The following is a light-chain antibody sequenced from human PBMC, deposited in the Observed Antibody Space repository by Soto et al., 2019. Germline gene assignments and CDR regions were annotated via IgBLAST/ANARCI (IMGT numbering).Light chain of an antibody. CDR2: GNS. V-gene: IGLV1-40*01. CDR1: SSNIGTGYD. Sequence: QSVLTQPPSVSGAPGQRVTISCPGSSSNIGTGYDVHWYQQLPGTAPKLLIYGNSNRPSGVPDRFSGSKSGTSASLAITGLQAEDEADYYCQSFDSSRFYVFGNGTKVTVL. CDR3: QSFDSSRFYV. J-gene: IGLJ1*01.